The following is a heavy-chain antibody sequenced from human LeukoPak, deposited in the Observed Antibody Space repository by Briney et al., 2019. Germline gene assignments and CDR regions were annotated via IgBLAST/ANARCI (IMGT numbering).Heavy chain of an antibody. V-gene: IGHV1-46*01. CDR3: ARDRQSTFGGVIVLYYFDY. CDR1: GYTFTGYY. J-gene: IGHJ4*02. D-gene: IGHD3-16*02. Sequence: APVKVSCKASGYTFTGYYMHWVRQAPGQGLEWMGIINPSGGSTSYAQKFQGRVTMTRDTSTSTVYMELSSLRSEDTAVYYCARDRQSTFGGVIVLYYFDYWGQGTLVTVSS. CDR2: INPSGGST.